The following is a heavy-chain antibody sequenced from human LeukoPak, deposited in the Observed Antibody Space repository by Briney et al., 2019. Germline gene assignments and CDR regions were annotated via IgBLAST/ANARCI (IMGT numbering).Heavy chain of an antibody. Sequence: SETLSLTCAVYGGSFSGYYWSWIRQPPGQGLEWIGEINHSGSTNYNPSLKSRVTISVDTSKNQFSLKLSSVTAADTAVYYCARGYCSSTSCYLPPYYYYGMDVWGQGTTVTVSS. CDR1: GGSFSGYY. D-gene: IGHD2-2*01. J-gene: IGHJ6*02. CDR2: INHSGST. CDR3: ARGYCSSTSCYLPPYYYYGMDV. V-gene: IGHV4-34*01.